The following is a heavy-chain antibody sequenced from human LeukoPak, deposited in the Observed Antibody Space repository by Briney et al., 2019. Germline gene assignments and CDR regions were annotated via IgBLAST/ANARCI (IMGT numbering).Heavy chain of an antibody. D-gene: IGHD6-13*01. CDR3: AKDSGIAVVGSHWYFDL. Sequence: PGGSLRLSCAPSGFSLTSYAMTWVRQAPGEGLEWVSDISANGGKTYYADSVMGRFTISRDNSKNTLDLQMNSLRAEDTAVYYCAKDSGIAVVGSHWYFDLWGRGTLVTVSS. J-gene: IGHJ2*01. V-gene: IGHV3-23*01. CDR2: ISANGGKT. CDR1: GFSLTSYA.